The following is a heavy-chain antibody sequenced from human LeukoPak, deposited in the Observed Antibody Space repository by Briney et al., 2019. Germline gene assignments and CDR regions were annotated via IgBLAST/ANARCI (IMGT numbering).Heavy chain of an antibody. J-gene: IGHJ3*02. CDR3: AKSLTAPDDAFDI. CDR1: GFTFSSYA. Sequence: GGSLRLSCAASGFTFSSYAMSWVRQAPGRGLEWVSAISGSGGSTYYADSVKGRFTISRDNSKNTLYLQMNSLRAEDTAVYYCAKSLTAPDDAFDIWGQGTMVTVSS. V-gene: IGHV3-23*01. D-gene: IGHD3-9*01. CDR2: ISGSGGST.